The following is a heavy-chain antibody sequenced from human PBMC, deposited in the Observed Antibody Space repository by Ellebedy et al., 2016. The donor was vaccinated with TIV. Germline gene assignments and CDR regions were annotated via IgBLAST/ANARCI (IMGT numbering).Heavy chain of an antibody. CDR2: IYTSGST. Sequence: SETLSLXCTVSGGSISSYYWSWIRQPAGKGLEWIGRIYTSGSTNYNPSLKSRVTMSVDTSKNQFSLKLSSVTAADTAVYYCAGGTTVNRAPYYYYGMDVWGQGTTVTVSS. V-gene: IGHV4-4*07. CDR3: AGGTTVNRAPYYYYGMDV. D-gene: IGHD4-17*01. J-gene: IGHJ6*02. CDR1: GGSISSYY.